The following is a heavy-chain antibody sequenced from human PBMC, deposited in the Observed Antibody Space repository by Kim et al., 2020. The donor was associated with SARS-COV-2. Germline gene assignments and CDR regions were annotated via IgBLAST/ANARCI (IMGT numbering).Heavy chain of an antibody. CDR3: ATLGHDYGDYVRN. J-gene: IGHJ4*02. Sequence: SETLSLTCTVSGDSISSSNSYWGWIRQPPGKGLEWIGSVHYIGSSYYNPSLKSRVTISIVTSRNQFSLKLSSVTAADTSVYFCATLGHDYGDYVRNWGQGTLVTVSS. D-gene: IGHD4-17*01. CDR1: GDSISSSNSY. V-gene: IGHV4-39*01. CDR2: VHYIGSS.